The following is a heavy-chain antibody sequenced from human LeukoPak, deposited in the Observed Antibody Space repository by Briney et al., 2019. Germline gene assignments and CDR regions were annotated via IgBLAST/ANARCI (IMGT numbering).Heavy chain of an antibody. V-gene: IGHV1-69*04. D-gene: IGHD3-3*01. Sequence: SVKVSCKASGGTFSSYAISWVRQAPGQGLEWMGRIIPILGIANYAQKFQGRVTITADKSTSTAYMELSSLRSEDTAVYYCAREEHDFWSGYENWGQGTLVTVSS. CDR2: IIPILGIA. CDR1: GGTFSSYA. CDR3: AREEHDFWSGYEN. J-gene: IGHJ4*02.